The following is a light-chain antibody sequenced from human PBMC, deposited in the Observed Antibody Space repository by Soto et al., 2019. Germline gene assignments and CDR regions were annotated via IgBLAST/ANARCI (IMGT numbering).Light chain of an antibody. CDR1: QSISSW. V-gene: IGKV1-5*01. J-gene: IGKJ1*01. CDR2: DAS. Sequence: DIQMTQSPSTLSASVGDRVTITFRASQSISSWLAWYRQKPGKAPKLLIYDASSLESGVPSRFSGSGSGTEFTLTISSLQPDDFATYYCQQYNSYPVTFGQGTKVDIK. CDR3: QQYNSYPVT.